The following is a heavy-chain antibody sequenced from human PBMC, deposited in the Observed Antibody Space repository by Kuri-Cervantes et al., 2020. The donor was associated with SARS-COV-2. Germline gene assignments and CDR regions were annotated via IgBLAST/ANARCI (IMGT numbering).Heavy chain of an antibody. CDR2: ISYDGSNK. Sequence: GESLKISCAASGFTFSSYAMHWVRQAPGKGLDWVAVISYDGSNKYYADSVKGRFTISRDNSKNTLYLQMNSLRAEDTAVYYCARVRDEYSSSSPLDYWGQGTLVTVSS. CDR1: GFTFSSYA. J-gene: IGHJ4*02. CDR3: ARVRDEYSSSSPLDY. D-gene: IGHD6-6*01. V-gene: IGHV3-30-3*01.